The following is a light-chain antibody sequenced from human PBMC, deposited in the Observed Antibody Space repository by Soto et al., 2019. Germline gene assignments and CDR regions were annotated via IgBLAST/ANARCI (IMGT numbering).Light chain of an antibody. J-gene: IGLJ2*01. CDR2: GNS. CDR3: LYYGSSLSGVV. CDR1: SSNIGAGYD. Sequence: QSVLTQPPSVSGAPGQRVTISCTGRSSNIGAGYDVHWYQQHPGTAPKRLIYGNSNRPSVVPDRFSGSKSGTSASLAITGLQAEDEADYYCLYYGSSLSGVVFGGGTKVTVL. V-gene: IGLV1-40*01.